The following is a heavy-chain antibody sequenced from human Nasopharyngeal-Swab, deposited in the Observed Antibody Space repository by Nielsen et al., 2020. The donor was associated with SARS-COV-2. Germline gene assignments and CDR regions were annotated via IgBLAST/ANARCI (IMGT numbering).Heavy chain of an antibody. CDR3: AKDRYCSGGACYFNGFDS. J-gene: IGHJ4*02. CDR1: GFTFSSYS. D-gene: IGHD2-15*01. V-gene: IGHV3-21*04. CDR2: ISSSSSYI. Sequence: GGSLRLSCAASGFTFSSYSMNWVRQAPGKGLEWVSSISSSSSYIYYADSVKGRFTISRDNSKKKVYLEMHSLRAEDTAVYYCAKDRYCSGGACYFNGFDSWGQGTLVTVSS.